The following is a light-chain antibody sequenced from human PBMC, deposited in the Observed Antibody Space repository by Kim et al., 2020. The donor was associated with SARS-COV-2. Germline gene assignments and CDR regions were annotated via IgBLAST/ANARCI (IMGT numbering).Light chain of an antibody. Sequence: DIVMTQSPLSLPVTPGESASIYCRSSQSLLHRNGNNYLDWYLQKPGRSPQLIIYLGSNRASGVPDRFSGGGSGTDFTLKISRVEPEDVGIYYCMQALERLTFGGGTKVDIK. CDR2: LGS. V-gene: IGKV2-28*01. J-gene: IGKJ4*01. CDR1: QSLLHRNGNNY. CDR3: MQALERLT.